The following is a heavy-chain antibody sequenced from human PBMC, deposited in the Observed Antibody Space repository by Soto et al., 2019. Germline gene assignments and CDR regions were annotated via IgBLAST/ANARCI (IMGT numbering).Heavy chain of an antibody. V-gene: IGHV3-53*01. CDR1: GFTVSSNY. Sequence: SLRLSCAASGFTVSSNYMSWVRQAPGKGLEWVSVIYSGGSTYYADSVKGRFTISRDNSKNTLYLQMNSLRAEDTAVYYCARTYSSSWYGWRGSNAFDIWGQGTMVTVSS. D-gene: IGHD6-13*01. CDR3: ARTYSSSWYGWRGSNAFDI. J-gene: IGHJ3*02. CDR2: IYSGGST.